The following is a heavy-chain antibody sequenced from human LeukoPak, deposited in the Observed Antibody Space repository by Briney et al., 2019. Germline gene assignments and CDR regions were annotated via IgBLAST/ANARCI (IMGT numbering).Heavy chain of an antibody. CDR3: ARRSKAVAGLAFDI. Sequence: SETLSLTCTVSSGSISDHYWSWIRQPPGKGLGWIGYIYYTGNTNYDPSIKSRVTISVDTSKNHFSLKLSSVTAADTAVYYCARRSKAVAGLAFDIWGRGTMVTVSS. D-gene: IGHD6-19*01. CDR1: SGSISDHY. J-gene: IGHJ3*02. V-gene: IGHV4-59*08. CDR2: IYYTGNT.